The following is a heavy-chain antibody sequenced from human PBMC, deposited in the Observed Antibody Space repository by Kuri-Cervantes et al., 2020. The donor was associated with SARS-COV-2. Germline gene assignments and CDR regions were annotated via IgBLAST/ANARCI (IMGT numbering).Heavy chain of an antibody. CDR2: INPSGGST. CDR1: GYSFTGYY. CDR3: ARVGVVVVAASLVY. V-gene: IGHV1-46*01. D-gene: IGHD2-15*01. J-gene: IGHJ4*02. Sequence: ASVKVSCKASGYSFTGYYMHWVRRAPGQGLEWMGIINPSGGSTSYAQKFQGRVTMTRDTSTSTVYMELSSLRSEDTAVYYCARVGVVVVAASLVYWGQGTLVTVSS.